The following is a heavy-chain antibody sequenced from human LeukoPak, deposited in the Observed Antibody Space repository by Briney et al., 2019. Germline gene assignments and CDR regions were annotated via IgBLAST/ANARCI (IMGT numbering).Heavy chain of an antibody. V-gene: IGHV3-74*01. CDR2: INSDGSST. CDR1: GFTFSSFW. J-gene: IGHJ3*01. Sequence: GGSLRLSCAASGFTFSSFWMSWVRQAPGKGLVWVSRINSDGSSTSYADSVKGRFTISRDNAKNTLYLQMNSLRAEDSAVYYCVQEGPRGLAFDVWGQGTKVTVSS. CDR3: VQEGPRGLAFDV.